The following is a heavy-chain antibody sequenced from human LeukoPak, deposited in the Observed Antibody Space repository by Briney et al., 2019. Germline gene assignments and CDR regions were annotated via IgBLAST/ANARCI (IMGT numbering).Heavy chain of an antibody. CDR3: AREEDLWAAAGTIDY. D-gene: IGHD6-13*01. Sequence: SVKVSCKASGGTFSSYAISWVRQAPGQGLDWMGRIIPIFGIANYAQKFQGRVTITADKSTSTAYMELSSLRSEDTAVYYCAREEDLWAAAGTIDYWGQGTLVTVSS. CDR1: GGTFSSYA. CDR2: IIPIFGIA. V-gene: IGHV1-69*04. J-gene: IGHJ4*02.